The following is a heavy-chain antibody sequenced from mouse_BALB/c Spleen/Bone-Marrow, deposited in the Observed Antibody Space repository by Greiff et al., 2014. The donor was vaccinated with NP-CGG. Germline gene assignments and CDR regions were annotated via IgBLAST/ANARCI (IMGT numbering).Heavy chain of an antibody. V-gene: IGHV1-4*02. CDR3: AKPTVVAHFDY. CDR2: INPSSDYT. CDR1: GYTFSSYT. D-gene: IGHD1-1*01. J-gene: IGHJ2*01. Sequence: VNLVESAAELARPGASVKMSCEASGYTFSSYTMHWVKQRPGQDLEWIGFINPSSDYTEYNQKFKDKTTLTADKSSNTAYMQLSSLTSEDSAVYYCAKPTVVAHFDYWGQGTTLTVSS.